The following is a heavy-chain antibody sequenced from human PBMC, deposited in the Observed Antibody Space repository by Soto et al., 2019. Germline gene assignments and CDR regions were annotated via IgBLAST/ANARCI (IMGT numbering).Heavy chain of an antibody. CDR2: INHSGST. D-gene: IGHD2-21*02. CDR3: ARVGTYCGGDCYFLDY. J-gene: IGHJ4*02. CDR1: GGSFSDYY. Sequence: QVQLQQWGAGLLKPSETLSLTCAVYGGSFSDYYWSWIRQPPGKGLEWIGEINHSGSTNYNPSLKSRVTISIDAYKNQFSLELSSVRAADTGVYYCARVGTYCGGDCYFLDYWGQGTLVTVSS. V-gene: IGHV4-34*01.